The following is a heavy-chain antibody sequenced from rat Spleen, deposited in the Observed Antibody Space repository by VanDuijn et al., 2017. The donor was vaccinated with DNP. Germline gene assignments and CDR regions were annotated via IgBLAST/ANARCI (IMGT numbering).Heavy chain of an antibody. CDR3: ATEGAFDY. V-gene: IGHV5-20*01. CDR1: GFTFSDYD. J-gene: IGHJ2*01. Sequence: EVQLVESGGGLVQPGRSLKLSCVASGFTFSDYDMAWVRQAPTKGLEWVAAISSTGVVTYYRDSVKGRFTISRDNAKRILYLEMDSLRTEDTATYYCATEGAFDYWGHGVMVTVSS. CDR2: ISSTGVVT.